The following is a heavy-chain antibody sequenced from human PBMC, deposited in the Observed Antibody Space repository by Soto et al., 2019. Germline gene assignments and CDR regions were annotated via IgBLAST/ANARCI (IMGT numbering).Heavy chain of an antibody. Sequence: ASVKVSCKASGYTFTSYYMHWVRQAPGQGLEWMGIINPSGGSTSYAQKFQGRVTMTRDTSTSTVYMELSSLRSEDTAVYYCASAAHTERGYSGYDLKPPSGYWGQGTLVTVSS. CDR3: ASAAHTERGYSGYDLKPPSGY. J-gene: IGHJ4*02. CDR2: INPSGGST. D-gene: IGHD5-12*01. V-gene: IGHV1-46*01. CDR1: GYTFTSYY.